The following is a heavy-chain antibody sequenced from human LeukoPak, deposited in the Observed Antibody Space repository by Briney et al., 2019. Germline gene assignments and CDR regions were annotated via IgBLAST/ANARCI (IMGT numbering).Heavy chain of an antibody. D-gene: IGHD4-17*01. J-gene: IGHJ6*03. V-gene: IGHV4-38-2*01. CDR1: GYSISNGYY. CDR2: IYTSGST. CDR3: ARVAGTNYYYYYMDV. Sequence: PSETLSLTCAVSGYSISNGYYWGWIRQPPGKGLEWIGRIYTSGSTNYNPSLKSRVTMSVDTSKNQFSLKLSSVTAADTAVYYCARVAGTNYYYYYMDVWGKGTTVTVSS.